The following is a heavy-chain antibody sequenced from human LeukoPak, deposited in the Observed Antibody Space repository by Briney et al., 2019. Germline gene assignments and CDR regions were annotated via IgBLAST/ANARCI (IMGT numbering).Heavy chain of an antibody. D-gene: IGHD2-2*01. CDR3: AKVAIPSGHNWFDP. V-gene: IGHV3-23*01. CDR2: ISGSGDST. CDR1: GFTLSSYS. J-gene: IGHJ5*02. Sequence: GGSLRLSWAASGFTLSSYSMSWVRQAPGKGLEWVSGISGSGDSTYYADSVKGRFTISRDHSKNTLYLQMNSLRAEDTAVYYCAKVAIPSGHNWFDPWGQGTLVTVSS.